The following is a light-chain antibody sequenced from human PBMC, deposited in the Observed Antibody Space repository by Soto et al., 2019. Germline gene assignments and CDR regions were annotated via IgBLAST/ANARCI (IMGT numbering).Light chain of an antibody. J-gene: IGKJ5*01. Sequence: EIVLTQSPLSLSVSPGEPASISCRSSQSLTHSSGYNYLDWYLLKPGQPPQLLIYLGSNRGSGVPDRFSGSGSGTDHTLTISRVETEDAGVYFCMQPLQTLITFGQGTRLEIQ. CDR1: QSLTHSSGYNY. CDR3: MQPLQTLIT. V-gene: IGKV2-28*01. CDR2: LGS.